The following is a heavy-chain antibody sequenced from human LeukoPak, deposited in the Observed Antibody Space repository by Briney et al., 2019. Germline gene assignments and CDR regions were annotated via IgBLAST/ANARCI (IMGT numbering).Heavy chain of an antibody. D-gene: IGHD3-10*01. J-gene: IGHJ4*02. CDR3: VELTSMVEHY. CDR2: IGSSSSTV. Sequence: GGSLRLSCAASGFTFSDYGINWVRQPPGKGLEWISYIGSSSSTVYYADSVKGRFTISRDNAKNSLYLQMNTLRAEDTALYNCVELTSMVEHYWGQGTLVTVSS. V-gene: IGHV3-48*01. CDR1: GFTFSDYG.